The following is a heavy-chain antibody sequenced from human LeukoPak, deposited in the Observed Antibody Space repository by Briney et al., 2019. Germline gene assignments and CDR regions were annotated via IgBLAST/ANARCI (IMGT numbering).Heavy chain of an antibody. Sequence: SETLSLTCAVSGGSISTSSYYWGWVRQPPGKGLEWIGSIYYTGSTYYNPSLKSRVTISVDASKNQFSLRLSSVTAADTAIYYCARRGTGIAAGYFHLWGQGTLVTVSS. CDR1: GGSISTSSYY. V-gene: IGHV4-39*01. D-gene: IGHD6-13*01. J-gene: IGHJ1*01. CDR2: IYYTGST. CDR3: ARRGTGIAAGYFHL.